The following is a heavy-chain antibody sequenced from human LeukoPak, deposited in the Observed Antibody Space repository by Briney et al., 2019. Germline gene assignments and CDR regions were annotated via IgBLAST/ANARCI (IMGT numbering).Heavy chain of an antibody. J-gene: IGHJ5*02. D-gene: IGHD3-9*01. CDR1: GYTFTGYY. Sequence: ASVKVSCKASGYTFTGYYMHWVRQAPGQGLEWMGRINPNSGGTNYAQKFQGRVTMTRDTSISTAYMELSRLRSDDTAVYYCARGGATYYDILDWFDPWGQGTMVTVSS. CDR3: ARGGATYYDILDWFDP. V-gene: IGHV1-2*06. CDR2: INPNSGGT.